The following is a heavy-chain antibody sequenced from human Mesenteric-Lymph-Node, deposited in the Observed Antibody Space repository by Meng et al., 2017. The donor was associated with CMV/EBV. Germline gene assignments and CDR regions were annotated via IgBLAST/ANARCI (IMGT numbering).Heavy chain of an antibody. CDR1: GFTFSLYA. CDR3: ARVGRGRKAYYFDY. J-gene: IGHJ4*02. CDR2: INSDGSST. V-gene: IGHV3-74*01. Sequence: GESLKISCAGSGFTFSLYAMSWVRQAPGKGLVWVSRINSDGSSTSYADSVKGRFTISRDNAKNTLYLQMNSLRAEDTAVYYCARVGRGRKAYYFDYWGQGTLVTVSS. D-gene: IGHD1-14*01.